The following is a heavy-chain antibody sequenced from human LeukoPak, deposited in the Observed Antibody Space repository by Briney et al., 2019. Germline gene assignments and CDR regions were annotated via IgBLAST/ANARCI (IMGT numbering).Heavy chain of an antibody. CDR1: GRSINGYY. V-gene: IGHV4-4*07. Sequence: PSDTLSLTCTVSGRSINGYYWSWIRQPAGKGLEWLGRIYSTGTTDHSPSLASRVTMSLDTSKNQVSLRRRSVTAADTAVYYCARAHTASCNGGRCPFFLDYGGQGTLVSVSS. CDR3: ARAHTASCNGGRCPFFLDY. CDR2: IYSTGTT. J-gene: IGHJ4*02. D-gene: IGHD2-15*01.